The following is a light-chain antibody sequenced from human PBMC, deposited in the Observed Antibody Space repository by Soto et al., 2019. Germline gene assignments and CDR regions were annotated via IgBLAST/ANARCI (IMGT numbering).Light chain of an antibody. CDR1: SSDVGGYNY. J-gene: IGLJ1*01. CDR2: EVS. CDR3: SSYTSSSTQV. Sequence: QSALTQPASVSGSPGQSITISCTGTSSDVGGYNYVSWYQQHPGKAHKLMSYEVSNRPSGVSNRFSVSKSGNTASLTISGLQAEDEADYYCSSYTSSSTQVFGTGTKLTVL. V-gene: IGLV2-14*01.